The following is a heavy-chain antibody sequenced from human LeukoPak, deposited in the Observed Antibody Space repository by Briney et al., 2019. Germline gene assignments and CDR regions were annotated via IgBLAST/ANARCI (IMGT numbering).Heavy chain of an antibody. CDR3: ARAPRGSYYNWFDP. D-gene: IGHD1-26*01. Sequence: QPGGSLRLSCAASGFTFSSYAMHWVRQAPGKGLEWVAVISYDGSNKYYADSVKGRFTISRDNSKNTLYLQMNSLRAEDTAVYYCARAPRGSYYNWFDPWGQGTLVTVSS. CDR1: GFTFSSYA. J-gene: IGHJ5*02. V-gene: IGHV3-30-3*01. CDR2: ISYDGSNK.